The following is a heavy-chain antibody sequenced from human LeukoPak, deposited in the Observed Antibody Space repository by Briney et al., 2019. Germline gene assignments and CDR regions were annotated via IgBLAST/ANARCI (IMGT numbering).Heavy chain of an antibody. V-gene: IGHV3-30*02. J-gene: IGHJ4*02. D-gene: IGHD6-25*01. Sequence: GGSLRLSCAASGFTFSSYGMHWVRQAPGKGLEWVALIRYDGSNKYYADSVKGRFTISRDNSKNTLYLQMNSLRAEDTAVYYCASFLSARTIDYWGQGTLVTVSP. CDR1: GFTFSSYG. CDR3: ASFLSARTIDY. CDR2: IRYDGSNK.